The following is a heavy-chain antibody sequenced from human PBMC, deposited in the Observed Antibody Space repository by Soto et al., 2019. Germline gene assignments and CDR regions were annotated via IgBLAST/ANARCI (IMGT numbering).Heavy chain of an antibody. Sequence: ASVKVSCKASGYTFTGYYMHWVRQAPGQGLEWMGWINPSSGGTNYAQKFQGWVTMTRDTSISTAYMELSRLRSDDTAVYYCAREMRYCSGGSCHPLLLLDYWGQGTLVTVSS. V-gene: IGHV1-2*04. J-gene: IGHJ4*02. D-gene: IGHD2-15*01. CDR3: AREMRYCSGGSCHPLLLLDY. CDR2: INPSSGGT. CDR1: GYTFTGYY.